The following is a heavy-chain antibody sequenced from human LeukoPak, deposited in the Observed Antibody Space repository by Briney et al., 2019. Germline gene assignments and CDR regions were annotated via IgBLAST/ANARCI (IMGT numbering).Heavy chain of an antibody. CDR3: AREDIVATMTFDY. V-gene: IGHV3-21*01. J-gene: IGHJ4*02. CDR1: RFTFSSYG. Sequence: PGGSLRLSRAASRFTFSSYGMSWVRQAPGKGLEWVSGISSSGGSTYYADSVKGRFTISRDNAKSSLYLQMNSLRAEDTAVFYCAREDIVATMTFDYWGQGILVTVSS. CDR2: ISSSGGST. D-gene: IGHD5-12*01.